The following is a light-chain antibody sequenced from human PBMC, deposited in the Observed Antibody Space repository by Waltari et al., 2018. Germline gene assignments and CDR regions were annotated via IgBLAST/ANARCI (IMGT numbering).Light chain of an antibody. CDR3: QQYSGSPWT. J-gene: IGKJ1*01. V-gene: IGKV1-5*03. CDR1: HSISIW. Sequence: DIQMTQSPSTLSASVRDRVTITCRASHSISIWLAWYQQKPGKAPNLLIYKTSSLQSGVPSRFSGSGSGTELTLTISSLQPEDFATYFCQQYSGSPWTFGQGTKVEI. CDR2: KTS.